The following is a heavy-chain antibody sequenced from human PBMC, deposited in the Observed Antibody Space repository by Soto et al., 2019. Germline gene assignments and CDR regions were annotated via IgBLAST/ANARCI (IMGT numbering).Heavy chain of an antibody. D-gene: IGHD3-3*01. Sequence: PSETLSLTCTVSGGSISIGGYYWSWIRHHPGKGLEWVGYIFYSETTYHNPSLQSRVTMSADTSKNQFSLNLSSVTAADTAVYSCARGFWGGLSHPYCGMDVWGKGPRVTVP. J-gene: IGHJ6*04. CDR2: IFYSETT. CDR3: ARGFWGGLSHPYCGMDV. V-gene: IGHV4-31*03. CDR1: GGSISIGGYY.